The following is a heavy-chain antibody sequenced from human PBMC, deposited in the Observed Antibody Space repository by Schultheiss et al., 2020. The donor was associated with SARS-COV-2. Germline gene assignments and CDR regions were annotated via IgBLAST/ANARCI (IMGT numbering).Heavy chain of an antibody. V-gene: IGHV3-15*01. J-gene: IGHJ4*02. Sequence: GGSLRLSCAASGFTFSNAWMSWVRQAPGKGLEWVGRIKSKTDGGTTDYAAPVKGRFTISRDDSKNTLYVQMNSLKTEDTAVYYCTTAGASLEWLPYSYFVYWGQGTLVTVSS. D-gene: IGHD3-3*01. CDR1: GFTFSNAW. CDR3: TTAGASLEWLPYSYFVY. CDR2: IKSKTDGGTT.